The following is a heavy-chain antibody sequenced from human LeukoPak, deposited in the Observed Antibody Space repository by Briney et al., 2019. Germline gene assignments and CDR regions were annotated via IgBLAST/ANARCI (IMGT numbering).Heavy chain of an antibody. V-gene: IGHV3-21*01. CDR2: ISYSGRDK. CDR1: GFTFGAYA. CDR3: ARERTDQLLLDF. Sequence: GGSLRLSCAASGFTFGAYAMNWVRQEAGKGLEWVSSISYSGRDKFYADSVKGRFTISRDNTKNSLYLEMNNLRAEDTAVFYCARERTDQLLLDFWGQGALVTVSS. J-gene: IGHJ4*02. D-gene: IGHD1-1*01.